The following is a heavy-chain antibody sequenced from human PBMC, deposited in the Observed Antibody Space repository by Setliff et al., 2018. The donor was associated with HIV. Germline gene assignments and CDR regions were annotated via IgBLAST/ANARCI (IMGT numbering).Heavy chain of an antibody. CDR1: GDSVNDRSYF. CDR2: FYYNGDS. CDR3: TLTHVGAQTHVGIPMIDNF. Sequence: SETLSLTCTVSGDSVNDRSYFWGWIRQPPGKGLEWIGTFYYNGDSRYNPSLKSRATISVDTSKNHLSLKLTSMTAADTGVYFCTLTHVGAQTHVGIPMIDNFWGQGTLVTVSS. J-gene: IGHJ4*02. D-gene: IGHD3-16*02. V-gene: IGHV4-39*02.